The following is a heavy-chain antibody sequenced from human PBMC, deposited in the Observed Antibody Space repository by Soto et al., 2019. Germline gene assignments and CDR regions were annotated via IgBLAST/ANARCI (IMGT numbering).Heavy chain of an antibody. J-gene: IGHJ5*02. D-gene: IGHD3-16*01. CDR3: AGLLGSTGWFDP. Sequence: GGSLRLSCAASGFTFSSYSMNWVRQAPGKGLEWVSSISSSSSYIYYADSVKGRFTISRDNAKNSLYLQMNSLRAEDTAVYYCAGLLGSTGWFDPWGQGTLVTVSS. CDR2: ISSSSSYI. V-gene: IGHV3-21*01. CDR1: GFTFSSYS.